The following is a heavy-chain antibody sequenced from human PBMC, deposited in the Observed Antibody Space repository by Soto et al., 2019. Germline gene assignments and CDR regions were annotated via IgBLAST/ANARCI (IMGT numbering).Heavy chain of an antibody. CDR1: GYSFHTYA. V-gene: IGHV1-46*02. D-gene: IGHD3-9*01. CDR2: ISPSGGST. CDR3: ARDVDILTGYPIYGMDV. J-gene: IGHJ6*02. Sequence: GASVKVSCKASGYSFHTYAISWVRQAPGQGLEWMGIISPSGGSTSYAQKFQGRVTMTRDTSTSTVYMELSSLRSEDTAVYYCARDVDILTGYPIYGMDVWGQGTTVTVSS.